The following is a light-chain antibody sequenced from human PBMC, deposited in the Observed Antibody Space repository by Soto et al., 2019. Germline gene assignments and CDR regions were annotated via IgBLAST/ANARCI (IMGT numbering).Light chain of an antibody. Sequence: DIQMTQSPSTLSASIGDRVTITCRSSPSVSRWLAWYQQKPWKGPILLIYEVSNLHTEVPSSFSGSAYGTEFPLTISPLQPDAFADYYCQQYHAYPYTVGQGTKLEI. CDR1: PSVSRW. CDR2: EVS. J-gene: IGKJ2*01. V-gene: IGKV1-5*01. CDR3: QQYHAYPYT.